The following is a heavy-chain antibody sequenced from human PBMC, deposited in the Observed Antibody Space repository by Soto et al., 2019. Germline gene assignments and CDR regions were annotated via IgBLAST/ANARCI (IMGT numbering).Heavy chain of an antibody. V-gene: IGHV4-39*01. Sequence: SETLSLTCTVSGGSISSSSYYWCWILQPPGKGLEWIGSIYYSGSTYYNPSLKSRVTISVDTSKNQFSLKLSSVTAADTAVYYCARQVWDDFWSGYYRRNRFAPSAQGTPVTVSS. D-gene: IGHD3-3*01. CDR1: GGSISSSSYY. CDR2: IYYSGST. CDR3: ARQVWDDFWSGYYRRNRFAP. J-gene: IGHJ5*02.